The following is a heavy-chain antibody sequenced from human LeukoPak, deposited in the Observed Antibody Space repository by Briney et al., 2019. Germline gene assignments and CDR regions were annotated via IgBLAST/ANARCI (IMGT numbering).Heavy chain of an antibody. V-gene: IGHV3-11*05. CDR1: GFTFSDHY. CDR2: ISSGSTYT. J-gene: IGHJ4*02. CDR3: ARGDYGGDYFDY. D-gene: IGHD4-23*01. Sequence: GGSLRLSCEASGFTFSDHYMSWIRQAPGKGLEWVSYISSGSTYTNYADSVEGRFTISRDNAKNSLYLQMDSLRAGDTAVYYCARGDYGGDYFDYWGQGTLVTVSS.